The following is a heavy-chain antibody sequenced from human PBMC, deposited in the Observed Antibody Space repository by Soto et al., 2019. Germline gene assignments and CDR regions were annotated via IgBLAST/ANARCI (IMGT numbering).Heavy chain of an antibody. Sequence: SETLSLTCTVSGGSISNYYWSWIRQSPGKGLEWIGYIYDSGTTNYNPSLKSRVTISVDTSKNQFSLRLTSVTAADTAVYYCARGTMNRSWQFDYWGQGTLVTVSS. J-gene: IGHJ4*02. CDR3: ARGTMNRSWQFDY. CDR1: GGSISNYY. V-gene: IGHV4-59*01. D-gene: IGHD1-26*01. CDR2: IYDSGTT.